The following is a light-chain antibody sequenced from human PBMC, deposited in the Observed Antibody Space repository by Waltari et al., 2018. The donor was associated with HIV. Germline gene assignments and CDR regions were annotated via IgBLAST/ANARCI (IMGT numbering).Light chain of an antibody. CDR3: FSYAGSRDYV. V-gene: IGLV2-8*01. CDR1: SSDIGGYKY. J-gene: IGLJ1*01. Sequence: QSAPTQPPSASGYPGQSVTISCTGTSSDIGGYKYVSWYQQHPGKAPKLIIYEVNKRPSGVPDRFSGSKSGITASLTVSGLQAEDEADYYCFSYAGSRDYVFGTGTKVTVL. CDR2: EVN.